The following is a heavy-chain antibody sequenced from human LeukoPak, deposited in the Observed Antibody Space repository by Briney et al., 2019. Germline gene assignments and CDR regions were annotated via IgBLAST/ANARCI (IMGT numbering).Heavy chain of an antibody. J-gene: IGHJ4*02. CDR2: ISSSSSYI. V-gene: IGHV3-21*01. CDR1: GFTFSNYN. D-gene: IGHD3-16*01. CDR3: ARGDSGGMDY. Sequence: PGGSLRLSCAASGFTFSNYNMNWVRRAPGKGLEWVSSISSSSSYIYYADSVKGRFTISRDNANNSLYLQVSSLIAEDTTVYYCARGDSGGMDYWGQGTLVTVSS.